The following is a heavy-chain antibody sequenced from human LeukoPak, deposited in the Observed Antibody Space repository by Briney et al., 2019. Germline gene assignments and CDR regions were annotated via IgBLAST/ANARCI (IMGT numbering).Heavy chain of an antibody. CDR3: ARGRYNWNYVMDY. D-gene: IGHD1-7*01. CDR2: MNPNSGNT. J-gene: IGHJ4*02. CDR1: GGTFSSYA. Sequence: ASVKVSCKASGGTFSSYAISWVRQATGQGLEWMGWMNPNSGNTGYAQKFQGRVTMTRNTSISTAYMELSSLRSEDTAVYYCARGRYNWNYVMDYWGQGTLVTVSS. V-gene: IGHV1-8*02.